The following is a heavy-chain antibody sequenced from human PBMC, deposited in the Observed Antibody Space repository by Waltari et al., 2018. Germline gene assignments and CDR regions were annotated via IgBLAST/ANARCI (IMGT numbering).Heavy chain of an antibody. CDR3: AKDWGSGTYYFDY. J-gene: IGHJ4*02. Sequence: EVQLVESGGGLVQPGRSLRLSCAASGFTFDDYAMHWVRQAPGKGLEWVSGISWNSGSIGYADSVKGRFTISRDNAKNSLYLQMNSLRAEDTALYYCAKDWGSGTYYFDYWGQGTLVTVSS. CDR2: ISWNSGSI. D-gene: IGHD6-19*01. V-gene: IGHV3-9*01. CDR1: GFTFDDYA.